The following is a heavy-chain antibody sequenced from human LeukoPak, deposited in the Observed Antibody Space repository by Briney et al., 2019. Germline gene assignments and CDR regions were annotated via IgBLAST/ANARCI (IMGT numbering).Heavy chain of an antibody. J-gene: IGHJ4*02. D-gene: IGHD1-26*01. CDR3: ARENSGSYYQFDC. Sequence: GGSLRLSCAASGFIFSTYSMNWVRQAPGKGLEWVSSISSSTSYIYYADSVKGRFTISRDNAKNSLYLQMNSLRPEDTAVYYCARENSGSYYQFDCWGQGTLVTVSS. CDR2: ISSSTSYI. V-gene: IGHV3-21*01. CDR1: GFIFSTYS.